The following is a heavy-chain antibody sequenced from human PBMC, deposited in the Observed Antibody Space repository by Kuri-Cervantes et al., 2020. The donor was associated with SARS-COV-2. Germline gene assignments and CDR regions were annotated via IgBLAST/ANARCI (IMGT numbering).Heavy chain of an antibody. CDR1: GFTVSSNE. J-gene: IGHJ6*02. CDR3: ARIFGVYDFWSHDLDYYYGMDV. Sequence: GGSLRLSCAASGFTVSSNEMSWVRQAPGKGLDWVSSISGGTTYYAGARKGRFTISRDNYKSTLHLQMNSLRAEDTAVYYFARIFGVYDFWSHDLDYYYGMDVWGQGTTVTVSS. CDR2: ISGGTT. V-gene: IGHV3-38-3*01. D-gene: IGHD3-3*01.